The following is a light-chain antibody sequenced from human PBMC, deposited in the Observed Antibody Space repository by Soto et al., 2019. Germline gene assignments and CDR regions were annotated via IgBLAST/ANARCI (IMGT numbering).Light chain of an antibody. CDR1: QDINKY. Sequence: EIQMTQSPASLSASVGDRITITCQASQDINKYLNWYQQKLGKAPKLLIYDASNLQRGVPSRFSGSGSGTHFSLSISSLQPEDIATYYCQQSENGPLTFGGGTKVEIK. J-gene: IGKJ4*01. CDR2: DAS. CDR3: QQSENGPLT. V-gene: IGKV1-33*01.